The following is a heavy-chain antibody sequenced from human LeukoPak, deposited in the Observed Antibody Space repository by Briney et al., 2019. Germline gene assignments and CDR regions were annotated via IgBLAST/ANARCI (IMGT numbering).Heavy chain of an antibody. V-gene: IGHV3-53*01. CDR1: GFTFGDYA. Sequence: PGRSLRLSCTASGFTFGDYAMSWVRQAPGKGLEWVSVIYSDGRTYYADSVKGRFTISRDNSKNTVYLQMNSLRAEDTALYYCALAGYRSSGLGVWGQGTLVTVSS. CDR2: IYSDGRT. J-gene: IGHJ4*02. CDR3: ALAGYRSSGLGV. D-gene: IGHD6-13*01.